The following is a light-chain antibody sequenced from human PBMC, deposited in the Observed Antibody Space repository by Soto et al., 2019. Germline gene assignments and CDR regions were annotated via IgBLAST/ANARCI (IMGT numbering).Light chain of an antibody. CDR2: AAS. CDR1: QGISIW. Sequence: IQLTQSPSSLSASVGDRVTISCRASQGISIWLAWYQQKPGKAPKLLVYAASNLQRGVPSRFSGSGSGTHFALTISSLQPEDFATYYCQQVNSFPPTFGGGTKVEIK. CDR3: QQVNSFPPT. V-gene: IGKV1-12*01. J-gene: IGKJ4*01.